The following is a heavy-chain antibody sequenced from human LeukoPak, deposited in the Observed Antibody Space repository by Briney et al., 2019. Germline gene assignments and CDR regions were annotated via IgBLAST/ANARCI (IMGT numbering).Heavy chain of an antibody. V-gene: IGHV1-2*02. J-gene: IGHJ4*02. CDR1: GYTFTGYY. CDR3: ARGKGTAMVTRAFDY. CDR2: INPNSGGT. Sequence: ASVKVSCKASGYTFTGYYMHWVRQAPGQGLEWMGWINPNSGGTNYAQKFQGRVTMTRDTSISTAYMELSRLRSDDTAVYYCARGKGTAMVTRAFDYWGQGTLVTVSS. D-gene: IGHD5-18*01.